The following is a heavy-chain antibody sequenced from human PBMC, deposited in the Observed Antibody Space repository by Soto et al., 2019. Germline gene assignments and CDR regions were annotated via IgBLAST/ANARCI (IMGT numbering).Heavy chain of an antibody. CDR3: ARRYYGSGAYYYYGMDV. J-gene: IGHJ6*02. V-gene: IGHV1-69*01. CDR2: IIPIFGTA. D-gene: IGHD3-10*01. Sequence: QVQLVQSGAEVKKPGSSVKVSCKASGGTFSSYAISWVRQAPGQGLEWMGGIIPIFGTANYAQKFQGRVTITADESTSTAYMELSSLRAEDTAVYYCARRYYGSGAYYYYGMDVWGQGTTVTVSS. CDR1: GGTFSSYA.